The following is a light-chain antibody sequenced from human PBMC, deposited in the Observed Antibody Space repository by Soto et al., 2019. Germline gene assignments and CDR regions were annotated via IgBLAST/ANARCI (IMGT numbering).Light chain of an antibody. V-gene: IGKV3-15*01. J-gene: IGKJ2*01. Sequence: EIVMTQSPATLSVSPGERATLSCRASQSVSSNLAWYQQKPGQATRLLIYGAYTRSTGIPARFSGSGSGTEFTLTISSLQSEDFAVYYWQQYNNWPPMYNFGQGTKLEIK. CDR3: QQYNNWPPMYN. CDR2: GAY. CDR1: QSVSSN.